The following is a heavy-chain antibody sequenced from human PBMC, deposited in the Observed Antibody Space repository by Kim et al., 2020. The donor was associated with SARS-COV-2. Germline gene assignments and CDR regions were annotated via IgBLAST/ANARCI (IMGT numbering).Heavy chain of an antibody. CDR2: INPNSGDT. D-gene: IGHD3-3*01. Sequence: ASVKVSCKASGYTFTGYYMHWVRQAPGQGPEWMGRINPNSGDTNYAQKFQGRVTMTRDTSISTAYMELSSLRSGDTAVYYCVCGYYRPTPPGTFDIWGQGTMVTVSS. CDR3: VCGYYRPTPPGTFDI. CDR1: GYTFTGYY. J-gene: IGHJ3*02. V-gene: IGHV1-2*06.